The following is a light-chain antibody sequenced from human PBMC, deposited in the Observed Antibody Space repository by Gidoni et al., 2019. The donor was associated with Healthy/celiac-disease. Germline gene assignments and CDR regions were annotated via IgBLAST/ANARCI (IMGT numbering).Light chain of an antibody. V-gene: IGLV2-14*01. CDR2: EVS. Sequence: QSALPQPASVSGSPGQSITISCTGTSSDGGGYNYVSWYQQHPGKAPKLMIYEVSNRPSGVSNRFSGSKSGNTASLTISGLKAEDEADYYCSSYTSSSTQVFGGGTKLTVL. J-gene: IGLJ2*01. CDR3: SSYTSSSTQV. CDR1: SSDGGGYNY.